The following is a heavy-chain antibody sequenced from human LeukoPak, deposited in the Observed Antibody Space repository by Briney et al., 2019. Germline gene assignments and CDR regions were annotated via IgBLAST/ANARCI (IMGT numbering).Heavy chain of an antibody. V-gene: IGHV4-61*02. D-gene: IGHD1-26*01. CDR3: ARGSGGELLNYYYYYMDV. Sequence: PSETLSLTCTVSGGSISSGSYYWSWIRQPAGKGLEWIGRIYTSGSTNYNPSLKSRVTISVDTSKNQFSLKLSSVTAADTAVYYCARGSGGELLNYYYYYMDVWGKGTTVTISS. CDR1: GGSISSGSYY. J-gene: IGHJ6*03. CDR2: IYTSGST.